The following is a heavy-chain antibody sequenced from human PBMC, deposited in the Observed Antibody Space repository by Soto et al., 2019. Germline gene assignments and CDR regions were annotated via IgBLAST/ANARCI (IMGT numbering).Heavy chain of an antibody. CDR2: INQSGST. J-gene: IGHJ6*02. CDR1: GGSFSDYY. V-gene: IGHV4-34*01. CDR3: ARHKGYYYGMDV. Sequence: SETLSLTCDVYGGSFSDYYWSWIRQTPGKGLEWIGGINQSGSTSYNPSLKSRVTISVDTSKNQFSLKLSSVTAADTAVYYCARHKGYYYGMDVWGHGTTVTVSS.